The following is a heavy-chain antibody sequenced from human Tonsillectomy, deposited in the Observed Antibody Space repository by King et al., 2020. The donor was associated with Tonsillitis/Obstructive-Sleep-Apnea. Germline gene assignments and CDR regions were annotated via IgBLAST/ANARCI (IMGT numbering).Heavy chain of an antibody. CDR2: IYYSGST. Sequence: LQLQESGPGLVKPSETLSLTCTVSGGSISSSSYYWGWIRQPPGKGLEWIGSIYYSGSTYYNPSLKSRVTISVDTSKNQFSLKLSSVTAADTAVYYCARKPDYYNYGMDVWGQGTTVTVSS. CDR3: ARKPDYYNYGMDV. J-gene: IGHJ6*02. V-gene: IGHV4-39*07. CDR1: GGSISSSSYY.